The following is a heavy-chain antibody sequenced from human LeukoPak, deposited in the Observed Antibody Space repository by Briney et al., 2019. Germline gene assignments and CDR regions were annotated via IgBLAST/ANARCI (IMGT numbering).Heavy chain of an antibody. CDR1: GGSISSSSYY. D-gene: IGHD3-22*01. CDR2: IYYSGST. Sequence: SETLSLTCIVSGGSISSSSYYWGWIRQPPGKGLEWIGYIYYSGSTNYNPSLKSRVTISVDTSKNQFSLKLRSVTAADTAVYYCARVTGYMIEDYFDYWGQGTLVTVSS. J-gene: IGHJ4*02. V-gene: IGHV4-61*05. CDR3: ARVTGYMIEDYFDY.